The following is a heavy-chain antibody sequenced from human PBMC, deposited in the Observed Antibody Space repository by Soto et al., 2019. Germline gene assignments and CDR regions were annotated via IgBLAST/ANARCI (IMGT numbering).Heavy chain of an antibody. CDR3: ARVWGGAFDI. Sequence: PSATLSLTCTLPRLSIRCDYWSWIRQPPGKGLEWIGYIYYSGSTNYNPSLKSRVTISVDTSKNQFSLKLSSVTAADTAVYYCARVWGGAFDIWGQGTVVT. CDR1: RLSIRCDY. D-gene: IGHD3-10*01. J-gene: IGHJ3*02. V-gene: IGHV4-59*07. CDR2: IYYSGST.